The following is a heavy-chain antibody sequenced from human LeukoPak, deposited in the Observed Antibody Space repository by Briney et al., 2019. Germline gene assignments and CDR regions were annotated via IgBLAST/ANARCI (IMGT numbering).Heavy chain of an antibody. CDR2: ISSSGSTI. CDR1: GFTFSSYE. D-gene: IGHD1-26*01. CDR3: ARKEWELLGNDY. V-gene: IGHV3-48*03. Sequence: PGGSLRLSCAASGFTFSSYEMNWVRQAPGKGLEWVLYISSSGSTIYYADSVKGRFTISRDNAKNSLYLQMNSLRAEDTAVYYCARKEWELLGNDYWGQGTLVTVSS. J-gene: IGHJ4*02.